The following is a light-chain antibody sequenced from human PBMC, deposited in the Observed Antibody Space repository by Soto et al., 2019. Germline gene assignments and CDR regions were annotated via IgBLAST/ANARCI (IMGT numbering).Light chain of an antibody. Sequence: IVITQSPATLSVSPGEGATLSCRASQSINSDLAWYQQRPGQAPRLLIYDVFTRATGIPARFSGSGSGTEFTLTISSLQSEDFAVYYCQQYSNWSPLTFGGGTKVDIK. CDR3: QQYSNWSPLT. V-gene: IGKV3-15*01. J-gene: IGKJ4*01. CDR1: QSINSD. CDR2: DVF.